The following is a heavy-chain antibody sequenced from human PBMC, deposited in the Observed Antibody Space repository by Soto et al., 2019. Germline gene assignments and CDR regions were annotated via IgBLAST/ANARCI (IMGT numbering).Heavy chain of an antibody. V-gene: IGHV1-8*01. CDR3: ARSHPSGWDYYYYYYGMDV. J-gene: IGHJ6*02. Sequence: ASVKVSCKASGYTFTSYDINWVRQATGQGLEWMGWMNPNSGNTGYAQKFQGRVTMTRNTSISTAYMELSSVTAADTAVYYCARSHPSGWDYYYYYYGMDVWGQGTTVTVSS. D-gene: IGHD6-19*01. CDR1: GYTFTSYD. CDR2: MNPNSGNT.